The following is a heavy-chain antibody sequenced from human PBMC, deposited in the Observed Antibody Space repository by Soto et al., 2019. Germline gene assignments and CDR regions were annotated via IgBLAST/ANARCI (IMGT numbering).Heavy chain of an antibody. Sequence: PSETLSLTCTVSGGSISSSSYYWAWIRQPPGKGLEWIGSIYYSGSTYCNPSLKSRVIISVDTSKKQFSLKLSSVTAADTAVYYCARQGGSSSGFYYYYYYMDVWGKGTTVTVSS. CDR3: ARQGGSSSGFYYYYYYMDV. CDR2: IYYSGST. J-gene: IGHJ6*03. CDR1: GGSISSSSYY. V-gene: IGHV4-39*01. D-gene: IGHD6-6*01.